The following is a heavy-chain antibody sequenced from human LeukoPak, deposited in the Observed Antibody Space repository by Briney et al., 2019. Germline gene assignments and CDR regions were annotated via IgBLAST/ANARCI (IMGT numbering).Heavy chain of an antibody. V-gene: IGHV3-64*01. D-gene: IGHD2-15*01. CDR2: ISSDGGST. CDR1: GFTFSSYA. J-gene: IGHJ4*02. CDR3: ARSGYCTGGSCYVDY. Sequence: GGSLRLSCAASGFTFSSYAMHWVRQAPGKGLEYVSAISSDGGSTYYANSVKGRFTIFRDNSKNTLYLQMGSLRDEDMAVYYCARSGYCTGGSCYVDYWGQGALVTVSS.